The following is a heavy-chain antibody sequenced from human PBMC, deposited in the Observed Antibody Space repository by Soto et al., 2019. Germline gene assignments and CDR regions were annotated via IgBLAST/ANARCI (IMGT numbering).Heavy chain of an antibody. CDR2: ISGGGST. Sequence: PVGSLRLSCTASGIAVSLNHMSWVRQAPGKGLEWVSLISGGGSTYYADSVKGRFTISRDNAKNSLYLQMNGLRDEDTAVYYCARDNSVLDAFDIWGQGTMVTVSS. CDR1: GIAVSLNH. CDR3: ARDNSVLDAFDI. D-gene: IGHD6-13*01. V-gene: IGHV3-53*01. J-gene: IGHJ3*02.